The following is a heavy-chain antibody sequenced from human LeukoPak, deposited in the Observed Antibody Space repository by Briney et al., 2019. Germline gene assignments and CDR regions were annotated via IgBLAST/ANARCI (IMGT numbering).Heavy chain of an antibody. D-gene: IGHD3-22*01. J-gene: IGHJ4*02. CDR2: ISSSSSTI. V-gene: IGHV3-48*01. CDR1: GFTFSSYS. CDR3: ARDSNYYDSSGYYSMIDY. Sequence: GGSLRLSCAAPGFTFSSYSMNWVRQAPGKGLEWVSYISSSSSTIYYADSVKGRFTISRDNAKNSLYLQMNSLRAEDTAVYYCARDSNYYDSSGYYSMIDYWGQGTLVTVSS.